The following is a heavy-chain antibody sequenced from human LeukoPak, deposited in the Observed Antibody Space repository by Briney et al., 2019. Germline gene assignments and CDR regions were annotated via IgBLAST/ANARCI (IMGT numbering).Heavy chain of an antibody. Sequence: PGGSLRLSCAASGFTVSSNYMSRVRQAPGKGLEWVSVIYSGGSTYYADSVKGRFTISRDNSKNTLYLQMNSLRAEDTAVYYCAREAYYYDSSGYYDGPRGGYYYYGMDVWGQGTTVTVSS. CDR2: IYSGGST. V-gene: IGHV3-53*01. CDR1: GFTVSSNY. CDR3: AREAYYYDSSGYYDGPRGGYYYYGMDV. J-gene: IGHJ6*02. D-gene: IGHD3-22*01.